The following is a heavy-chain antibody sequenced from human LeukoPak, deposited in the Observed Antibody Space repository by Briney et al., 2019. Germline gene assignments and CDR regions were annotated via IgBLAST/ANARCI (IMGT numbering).Heavy chain of an antibody. CDR2: IRYDGSNK. CDR1: GLNFNTYG. J-gene: IGHJ6*03. V-gene: IGHV3-30*02. Sequence: GGSLSLSCAASGLNFNTYGMHWVRQAPGRGLEWVAFIRYDGSNKYYADSVKGRFTISRDNYKNTLFLQMDSLRGEDTAVYYCANRSGYGEYYMDVWGKGTTVTVSS. CDR3: ANRSGYGEYYMDV. D-gene: IGHD5-18*01.